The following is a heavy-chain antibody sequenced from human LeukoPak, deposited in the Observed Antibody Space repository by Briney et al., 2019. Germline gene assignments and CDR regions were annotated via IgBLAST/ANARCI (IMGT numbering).Heavy chain of an antibody. D-gene: IGHD3-3*01. V-gene: IGHV4-4*09. CDR1: GDSSSTYY. CDR2: IHTSGTT. J-gene: IGHJ4*02. Sequence: PSETLSLTCTVSGDSSSTYYWPWIRQPPGKGLEWIGYIHTSGTTNYNPSLKSRVNMSVDTSNNQFSLSLSSVTAADTAVYYCARRGQSGWWVYFNYWGQGIPVTVSS. CDR3: ARRGQSGWWVYFNY.